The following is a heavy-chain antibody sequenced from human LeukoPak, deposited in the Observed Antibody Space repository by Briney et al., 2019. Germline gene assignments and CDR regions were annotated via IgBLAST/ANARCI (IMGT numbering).Heavy chain of an antibody. J-gene: IGHJ2*01. CDR1: GGSINSGSYY. CDR3: ARAILTASGYVWYFDL. V-gene: IGHV4-31*03. Sequence: SETLSLTCTVSGGSINSGSYYWSWLRQHPGKGLEWIGYISYYNPSLKSRVTISVDTSKNQFSLKLSSVTAADTAVYYCARAILTASGYVWYFDLWGRGTLVTVSS. D-gene: IGHD5-12*01. CDR2: IS.